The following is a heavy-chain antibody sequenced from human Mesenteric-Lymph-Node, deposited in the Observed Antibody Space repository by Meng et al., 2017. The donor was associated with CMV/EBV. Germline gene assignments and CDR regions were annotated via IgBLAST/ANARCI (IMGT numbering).Heavy chain of an antibody. J-gene: IGHJ6*02. D-gene: IGHD3-3*01. CDR3: ASRYYDFWSGSHAQNGMDV. V-gene: IGHV1-69*02. CDR2: IIPILGIA. Sequence: SVKVSCKASGGTFSSYTISWVRQAPGQGLEWMGRIIPILGIANYAQNFKGRVTITADNSTSTSYMKLSSGRAEDTAVYYCASRYYDFWSGSHAQNGMDVWGQGTTVTVSS. CDR1: GGTFSSYT.